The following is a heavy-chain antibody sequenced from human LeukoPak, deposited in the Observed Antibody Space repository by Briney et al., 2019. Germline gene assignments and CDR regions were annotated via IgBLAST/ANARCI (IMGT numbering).Heavy chain of an antibody. CDR2: INPSGGGT. D-gene: IGHD2-21*02. CDR1: GYSFTSYY. Sequence: ASVKVSCKASGYSFTSYYIHWVRQAPGQGLEWMGIINPSGGGTSYAPKFQGRVTMTRGTSTSTLYMELSSLRSDDTAVYYCARCLRGGDFVAQDAFDIWGQGTMVTVSS. V-gene: IGHV1-46*01. J-gene: IGHJ3*02. CDR3: ARCLRGGDFVAQDAFDI.